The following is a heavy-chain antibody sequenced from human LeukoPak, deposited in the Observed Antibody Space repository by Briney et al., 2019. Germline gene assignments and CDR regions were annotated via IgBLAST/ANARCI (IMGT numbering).Heavy chain of an antibody. J-gene: IGHJ4*02. D-gene: IGHD3-22*01. CDR1: GYTFTSYG. Sequence: GASVKVSCKDSGYTFTSYGISWVRQAPGQGLEWMGGISAYNDNTHYAQKHQGGETMTTDTPTSTVYIELRSLKSDDTAVYYCARGSPPRRNYDSRGYYSYYFDYWGQGTLVTVSS. V-gene: IGHV1-18*01. CDR2: ISAYNDNT. CDR3: ARGSPPRRNYDSRGYYSYYFDY.